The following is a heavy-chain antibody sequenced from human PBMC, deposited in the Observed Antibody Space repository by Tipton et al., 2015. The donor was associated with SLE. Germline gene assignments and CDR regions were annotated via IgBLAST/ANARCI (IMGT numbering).Heavy chain of an antibody. V-gene: IGHV4-39*07. CDR2: IYYSGST. CDR3: ARRGVGAIDY. CDR1: GGSISSGSYY. D-gene: IGHD1-26*01. Sequence: TLSLTCTVSGGSISSGSYYWSWIRQPPGKGLEWIGSIYYSGSTYYNPSLKSRVTISVDTSKNQFSLKLSSVTAADTAVYYCARRGVGAIDYWGQGTLVTVSS. J-gene: IGHJ4*02.